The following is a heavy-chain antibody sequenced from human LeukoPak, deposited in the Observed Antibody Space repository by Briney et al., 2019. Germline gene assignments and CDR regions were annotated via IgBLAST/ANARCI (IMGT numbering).Heavy chain of an antibody. CDR2: ISYDGSNK. CDR3: ARSVSGIDY. D-gene: IGHD5/OR15-5a*01. CDR1: GFTFSTYA. V-gene: IGHV3-30-3*01. Sequence: PGGSLRLSCAASGFTFSTYAMHWVRQAPGKGLEWVAVISYDGSNKYYADSVKGRFTISRDNSKNTLYLQMNSLRAEDTAVYYCARSVSGIDYWGQGTLVTVSS. J-gene: IGHJ4*02.